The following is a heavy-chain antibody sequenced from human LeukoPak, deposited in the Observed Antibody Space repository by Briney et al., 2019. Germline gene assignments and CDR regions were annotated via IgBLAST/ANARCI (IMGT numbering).Heavy chain of an antibody. CDR2: INPSGGST. V-gene: IGHV1-46*01. Sequence: ASVKVSFKASGYTFTSYYMHWVRQAPGQGLEWMGIINPSGGSTSYAQKFQGRVTMTRDTSTSTVYMELSSLRSEDTAVYYCARDASNLIGIAAAGSVPDWFDPWGQGTLVTVSS. D-gene: IGHD6-13*01. CDR1: GYTFTSYY. J-gene: IGHJ5*02. CDR3: ARDASNLIGIAAAGSVPDWFDP.